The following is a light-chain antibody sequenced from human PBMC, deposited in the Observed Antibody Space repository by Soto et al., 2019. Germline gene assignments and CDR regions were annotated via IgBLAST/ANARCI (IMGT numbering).Light chain of an antibody. CDR3: HHYGTSRT. J-gene: IGKJ1*01. V-gene: IGKV3-20*01. CDR2: GAS. Sequence: EIVVTQSPATLSVSPGESATLSCRASQSVSNNLAWYQQKPGQAPRLLIYGASSRATGIPDRFSGGGSGTDFSLTISRLEPEDFAVYYCHHYGTSRTFGQGTKVDIK. CDR1: QSVSNN.